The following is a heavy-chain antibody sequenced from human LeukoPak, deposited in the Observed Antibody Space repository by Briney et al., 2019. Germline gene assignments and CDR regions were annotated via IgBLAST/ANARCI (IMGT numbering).Heavy chain of an antibody. CDR1: GGSISSGDYY. Sequence: SETLSLTCTVSGGSISSGDYYWSWIRQPPGKGLEWIGYIYYSGSTYYNPSLKSRVTISVDTSKNQFSLKLSSVTAADTAVYYCAVVVAATHSTYYFDYWGQGTLVTVSS. V-gene: IGHV4-30-4*01. CDR2: IYYSGST. J-gene: IGHJ4*02. CDR3: AVVVAATHSTYYFDY. D-gene: IGHD2-15*01.